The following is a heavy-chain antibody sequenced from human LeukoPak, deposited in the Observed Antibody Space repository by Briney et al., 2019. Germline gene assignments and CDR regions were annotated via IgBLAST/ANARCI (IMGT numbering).Heavy chain of an antibody. CDR1: GYTFTGYY. Sequence: ASVKVSCKASGYTFTGYYMHWVRQAPAQGLEWMGWIDPNSGGTNYAKNFQGRVTMTRDTSITTAYMELRGLRSDDTAVYYCARGVGSGWYFDLWGRGTLATVSS. CDR2: IDPNSGGT. J-gene: IGHJ2*01. V-gene: IGHV1-2*02. D-gene: IGHD3-10*01. CDR3: ARGVGSGWYFDL.